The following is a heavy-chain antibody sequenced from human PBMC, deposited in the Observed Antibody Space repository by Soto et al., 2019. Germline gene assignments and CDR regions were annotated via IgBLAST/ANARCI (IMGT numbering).Heavy chain of an antibody. V-gene: IGHV3-23*01. CDR2: ISGIGGST. Sequence: GGSLRLSCAASGFTFTDYALSWVRQAPGKGLEWVATISGIGGSTYLADSVKGRLSISRDNSRNTVSLLMNSLRAEDTAVYFCARGSSGYISSWYYFDDCGRGTLVTVS. CDR3: ARGSSGYISSWYYFDD. D-gene: IGHD6-13*01. J-gene: IGHJ4*02. CDR1: GFTFTDYA.